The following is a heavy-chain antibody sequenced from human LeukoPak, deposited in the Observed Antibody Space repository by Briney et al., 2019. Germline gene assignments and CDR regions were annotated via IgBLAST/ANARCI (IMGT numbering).Heavy chain of an antibody. D-gene: IGHD4-17*01. J-gene: IGHJ4*02. Sequence: ASVKVSCKASGYTFTGYYMHWVRQAPGQGLEWMGWINPNSGGTNYAQKFQGRVTMTRDTSISTAYMELSRLRSDDTAVYYCARGYGDYRSRGLFDYWGQGTLVTVSS. CDR2: INPNSGGT. CDR1: GYTFTGYY. CDR3: ARGYGDYRSRGLFDY. V-gene: IGHV1-2*02.